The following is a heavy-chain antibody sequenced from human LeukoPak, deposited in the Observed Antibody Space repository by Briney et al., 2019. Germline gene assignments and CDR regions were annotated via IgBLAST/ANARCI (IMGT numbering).Heavy chain of an antibody. CDR3: AKDGHGSGSYYNI. Sequence: PGGSLRLSCAASGFTFSSYSMNWVRQAPGKGLEWVSSISSSSSYIYYADSVKGRFTISRDNAKNSLYLQINSLRAEDTAVYYCAKDGHGSGSYYNIWGQGTLVTVSS. D-gene: IGHD3-10*01. V-gene: IGHV3-21*01. J-gene: IGHJ4*02. CDR1: GFTFSSYS. CDR2: ISSSSSYI.